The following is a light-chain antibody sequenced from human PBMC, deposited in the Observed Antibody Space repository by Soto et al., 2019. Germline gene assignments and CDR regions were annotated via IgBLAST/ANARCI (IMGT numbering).Light chain of an antibody. V-gene: IGKV2-28*01. CDR1: QSLLHSNGYNY. Sequence: DIVMTQSPLSLPVTPGEPASISCRSSQSLLHSNGYNYLDWYLQKPGQSPQLLNYLGSNRASGVPDRFSGSGSGTDFTLKISSVEAEDVGVYYCMQALQPPWTFGQGTKVEIK. J-gene: IGKJ1*01. CDR3: MQALQPPWT. CDR2: LGS.